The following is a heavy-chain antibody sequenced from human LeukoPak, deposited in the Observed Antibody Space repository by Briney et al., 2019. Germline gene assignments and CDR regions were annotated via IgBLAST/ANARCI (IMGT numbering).Heavy chain of an antibody. D-gene: IGHD6-13*01. Sequence: GGSPRLSCAASGFTFSSYAMSWVRQAPGKGLEWVSAISGSGGSTYYADSVKGRFTISRDNSKNTLYLQMNSLRAEDTAVYYCAKGGYSSSWYYYYYGMDVWGQGTTVTVSS. J-gene: IGHJ6*02. CDR1: GFTFSSYA. CDR2: ISGSGGST. CDR3: AKGGYSSSWYYYYYGMDV. V-gene: IGHV3-23*01.